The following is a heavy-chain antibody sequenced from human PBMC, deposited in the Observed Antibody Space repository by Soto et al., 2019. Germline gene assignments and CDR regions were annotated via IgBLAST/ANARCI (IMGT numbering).Heavy chain of an antibody. J-gene: IGHJ5*02. CDR3: ARDYSGQNWFDP. CDR1: GYTFTSYA. D-gene: IGHD5-18*01. Sequence: QVQLVQSGAEEKKPGASVKVSCKASGYTFTSYAMHWVRQAPGQRLEWMGWINAGNGNTKYSQKFQGRVTITRDTSASTAYMELSSLRSEDTAVYYCARDYSGQNWFDPWGQGTLVTVSS. V-gene: IGHV1-3*05. CDR2: INAGNGNT.